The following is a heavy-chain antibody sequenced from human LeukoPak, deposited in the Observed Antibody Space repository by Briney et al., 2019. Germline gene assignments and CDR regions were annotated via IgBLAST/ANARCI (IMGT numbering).Heavy chain of an antibody. J-gene: IGHJ4*02. CDR3: ARDRRDAYSQNFDY. CDR1: GFNFSDYE. Sequence: GGSLRLSCAASGFNFSDYEMNWVRQAPGKGLEWVSYIGSSDTTIYYADSVKGRFTISRDNAKNSLYLQMSSLRAEDTAVYYCARDRRDAYSQNFDYWGQGTLVTVSS. V-gene: IGHV3-48*03. CDR2: IGSSDTTI. D-gene: IGHD5-24*01.